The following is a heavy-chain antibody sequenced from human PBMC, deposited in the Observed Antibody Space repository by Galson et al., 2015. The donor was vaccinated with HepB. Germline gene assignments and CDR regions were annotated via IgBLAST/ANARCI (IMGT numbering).Heavy chain of an antibody. CDR2: IIPIFGTA. V-gene: IGHV1-69*13. CDR3: ARGYYDYVWGSPARY. CDR1: GGTFSSYA. D-gene: IGHD3-16*01. J-gene: IGHJ4*02. Sequence: SVKVSCKASGGTFSSYAISWVRQAPGQGLEWMGGIIPIFGTANYAQKFQGRVTITADESTSTAYMELSSLRSEDTAVYYCARGYYDYVWGSPARYWGQGTLVTVSS.